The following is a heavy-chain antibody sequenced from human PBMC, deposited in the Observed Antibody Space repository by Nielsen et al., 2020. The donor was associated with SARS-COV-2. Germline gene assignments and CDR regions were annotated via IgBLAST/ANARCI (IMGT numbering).Heavy chain of an antibody. CDR3: ASGHFAD. J-gene: IGHJ4*02. CDR2: VYNGGS. V-gene: IGHV4-61*05. D-gene: IGHD3/OR15-3a*01. CDR1: GGSISSSSYS. Sequence: SETLSLTCTVSGGSISSSSYSWAWIRQPPGKGLEWIAYVYNGGSDYNPSLKSRVTISMDTSKNQVSLKLTSATAADTAVYFCASGHFADWGQGTLVIVSS.